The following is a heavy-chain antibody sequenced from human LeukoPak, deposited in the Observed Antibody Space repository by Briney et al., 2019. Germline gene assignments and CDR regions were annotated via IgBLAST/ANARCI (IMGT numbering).Heavy chain of an antibody. CDR1: GGTISSASYY. D-gene: IGHD3-22*01. CDR2: IYTSGSI. CDR3: ARVTTGGYYDY. Sequence: SETLSLTCTVSGGTISSASYYWSWIRQPPGKELEWIGRIYTSGSINYSPSLKSRVSISLDTSEIHFSLKLSSVTAADTAVYYCARVTTGGYYDYWGQGTLVTVSS. J-gene: IGHJ4*02. V-gene: IGHV4-61*02.